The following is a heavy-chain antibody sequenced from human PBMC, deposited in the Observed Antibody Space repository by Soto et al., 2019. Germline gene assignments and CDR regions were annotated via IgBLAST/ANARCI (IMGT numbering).Heavy chain of an antibody. J-gene: IGHJ4*02. Sequence: ASETLSLTCTVSGGSISSYYWSWIRQPPGKGLEWIGYIYYSGSTNYNPSLKSRVTISVDTSKNQFSLKLSSVTAADTAVYYCARHDPYYDFWSGYYMGIHDYWGQGTLVTVSS. D-gene: IGHD3-3*01. CDR2: IYYSGST. CDR3: ARHDPYYDFWSGYYMGIHDY. CDR1: GGSISSYY. V-gene: IGHV4-59*08.